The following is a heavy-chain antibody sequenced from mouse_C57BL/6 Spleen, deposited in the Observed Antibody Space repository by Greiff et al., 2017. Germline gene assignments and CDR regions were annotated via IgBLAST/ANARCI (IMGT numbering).Heavy chain of an antibody. V-gene: IGHV2-2*01. J-gene: IGHJ4*01. D-gene: IGHD4-1*01. CDR2: IWSGGST. CDR1: GFSLTSYG. Sequence: VQLQQSGPGLVQPSQSLSITCTVSGFSLTSYGVHWVRQSPGKGLEWLGVIWSGGSTDYNAAFISRLSISKDNSKSQVFLKMNSLQADDTAIYYCAMAGTGYAMDYWGQGTSVTVSS. CDR3: AMAGTGYAMDY.